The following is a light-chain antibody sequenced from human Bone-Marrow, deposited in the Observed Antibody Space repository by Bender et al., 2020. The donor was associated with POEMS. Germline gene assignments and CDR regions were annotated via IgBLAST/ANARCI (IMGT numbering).Light chain of an antibody. J-gene: IGLJ3*02. CDR2: EVS. Sequence: QSALTQPPSASGSPGQSVTISCTGTSSDIGAYNHVSWYQQHPGKAPKLMIFEVSKRPTGVPGRFSGSKSGNTASLTVSGLQADDEADYYCSSYAGRNNPPWLFGGGTKLTVL. V-gene: IGLV2-8*01. CDR1: SSDIGAYNH. CDR3: SSYAGRNNPPWL.